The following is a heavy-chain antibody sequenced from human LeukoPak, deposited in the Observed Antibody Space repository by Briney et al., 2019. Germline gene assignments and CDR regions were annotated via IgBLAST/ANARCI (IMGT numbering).Heavy chain of an antibody. V-gene: IGHV4-4*07. CDR2: IYAPGSS. D-gene: IGHD2-15*01. CDR3: ARDLEDFDSPANDY. Sequence: SETLSLTCTVSGDSISGYYWAWIRQHAGKGLEWIGHIYAPGSSNYSPSFKSRVTMSIDMSNNQFSLRLNSVTAADTAMYYCARDLEDFDSPANDYWGQGTHVIVSP. J-gene: IGHJ4*02. CDR1: GDSISGYY.